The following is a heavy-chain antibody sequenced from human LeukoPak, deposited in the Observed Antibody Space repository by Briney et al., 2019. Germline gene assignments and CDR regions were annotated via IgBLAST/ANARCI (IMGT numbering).Heavy chain of an antibody. D-gene: IGHD1-26*01. CDR1: GGSFSGYY. J-gene: IGHJ6*03. Sequence: SETLSLTCAVYGGSFSGYYWSWIRQPPGKGLEWIGEINHSGSTNYNPSLKSRVTISVDTSKNPFSLKLSSVTAADTAVYYCARGRDGSYPYYYYYYMDVWGKGTTVTVSS. V-gene: IGHV4-34*01. CDR3: ARGRDGSYPYYYYYYMDV. CDR2: INHSGST.